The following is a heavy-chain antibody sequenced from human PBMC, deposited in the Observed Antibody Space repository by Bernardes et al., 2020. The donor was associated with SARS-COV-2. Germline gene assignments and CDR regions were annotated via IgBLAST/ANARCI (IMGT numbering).Heavy chain of an antibody. J-gene: IGHJ6*02. CDR1: GFTLSIYA. D-gene: IGHD6-13*01. CDR2: ISGRGGST. CDR3: AKVIAAAGKGGVFDYYYGMDV. Sequence: GGGMRRYGTAAGFTLSIYAMSWVRQAPGKGLEWVSAISGRGGSTCYADSVRGRFTISRDNSKNTLYMQMNSLRAEDTAVYYCAKVIAAAGKGGVFDYYYGMDVWGQGTTVTVSS. V-gene: IGHV3-23*01.